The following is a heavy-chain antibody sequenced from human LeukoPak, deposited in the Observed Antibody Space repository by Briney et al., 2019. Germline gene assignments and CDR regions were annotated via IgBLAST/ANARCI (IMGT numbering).Heavy chain of an antibody. Sequence: GGSLRLSCAASGFTFSNAWMSWVRQAPGKGLEWVGRIKSKTDGGTTDYAAPVKGRFTISRDDSKNTLYLQMNRLKTEDTAVYYCTTGEITMIVGRGDYWGQETLVTVSS. CDR2: IKSKTDGGTT. CDR1: GFTFSNAW. CDR3: TTGEITMIVGRGDY. D-gene: IGHD3-22*01. V-gene: IGHV3-15*01. J-gene: IGHJ4*02.